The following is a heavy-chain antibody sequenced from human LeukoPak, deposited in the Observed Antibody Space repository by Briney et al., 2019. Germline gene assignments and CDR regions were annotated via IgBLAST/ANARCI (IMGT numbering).Heavy chain of an antibody. Sequence: GGSLRLSCAASGFTFSSYEMNWVRQAPGKGLEWLGFIGSKAYGGTTEYAASVQGSFTISRDESKKIAYLNMNSLQTDDTAVYHCTVQVVPSDNWFDPWGRGTQVTVSS. CDR3: TVQVVPSDNWFDP. D-gene: IGHD2-8*02. J-gene: IGHJ5*02. CDR1: GFTFSSYE. V-gene: IGHV3-49*04. CDR2: IGSKAYGGTT.